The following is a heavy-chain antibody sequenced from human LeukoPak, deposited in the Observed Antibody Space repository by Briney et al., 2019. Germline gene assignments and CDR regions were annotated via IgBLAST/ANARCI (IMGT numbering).Heavy chain of an antibody. J-gene: IGHJ4*02. V-gene: IGHV4-59*01. CDR3: ARGQTYYYDSGGHYSYYFDY. D-gene: IGHD3-22*01. Sequence: SETLSLTCTVSGGSISSYYWSWIRQPPGKGLEWIGYIYYSGSTNYNPSLKSRVTISVDTSKNQFSLKLSSVTAADTAVYYCARGQTYYYDSGGHYSYYFDYWGQGTLVTVSS. CDR2: IYYSGST. CDR1: GGSISSYY.